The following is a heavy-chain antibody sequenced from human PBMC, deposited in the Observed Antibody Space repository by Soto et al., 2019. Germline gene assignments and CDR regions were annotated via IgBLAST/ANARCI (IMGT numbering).Heavy chain of an antibody. J-gene: IGHJ3*02. Sequence: GESLKISCKGSGYSFTSYWIGWVRQMPGKGLEWMGIIYPGDSDTRYSPSFQGQVTISADKSISTAYLQWSSLKASDTAMYYCARPGYCSGGSCLDAFDIWGQGTMVTVSS. CDR1: GYSFTSYW. CDR2: IYPGDSDT. D-gene: IGHD2-15*01. CDR3: ARPGYCSGGSCLDAFDI. V-gene: IGHV5-51*01.